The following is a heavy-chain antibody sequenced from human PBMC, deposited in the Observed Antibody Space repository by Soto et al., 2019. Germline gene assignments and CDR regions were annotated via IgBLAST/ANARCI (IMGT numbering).Heavy chain of an antibody. D-gene: IGHD2-2*01. V-gene: IGHV3-23*01. Sequence: PEGSLRLSCAASGFTFSSYAMSCVRQATGKGLEWVSAISGSGGSTYYADSVKGRFTISRDNSKNTLYLQMNSLRAEDTAVYYCSKDYCSSTSCYCFDYWGQGTLVTVSS. CDR3: SKDYCSSTSCYCFDY. J-gene: IGHJ4*02. CDR2: ISGSGGST. CDR1: GFTFSSYA.